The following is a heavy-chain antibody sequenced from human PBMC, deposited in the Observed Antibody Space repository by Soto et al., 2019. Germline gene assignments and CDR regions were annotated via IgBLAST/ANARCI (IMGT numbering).Heavy chain of an antibody. V-gene: IGHV2-5*02. CDR1: GFSLSTSGVG. CDR3: AHGVTIYCSGCSWYYPGWFDP. Sequence: QITLKESGPTLVKPTQTLTLTCTFSGFSLSTSGVGVGWIRQPPGKALEWLALIYWDDDKRYSPSLKSRLTNTKDPSKNQVVLKMTNMDPGDTATYFCAHGVTIYCSGCSWYYPGWFDPWGQGTLVTVSS. J-gene: IGHJ5*02. CDR2: IYWDDDK. D-gene: IGHD2-15*01.